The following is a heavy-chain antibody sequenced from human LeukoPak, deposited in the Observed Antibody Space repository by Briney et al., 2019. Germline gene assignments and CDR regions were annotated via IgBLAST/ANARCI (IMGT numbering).Heavy chain of an antibody. V-gene: IGHV3-21*01. D-gene: IGHD1-1*01. Sequence: GGSLRLSCAASGFTFGSYSMKWVRQAPGKGLEWVSSISSSSTYIYYADSVKGRFTVSRDNAKNSLYLQMNSLRAEDTAVYYCARDRGYADYWGQGDLVTVSS. CDR3: ARDRGYADY. CDR1: GFTFGSYS. CDR2: ISSSSTYI. J-gene: IGHJ4*02.